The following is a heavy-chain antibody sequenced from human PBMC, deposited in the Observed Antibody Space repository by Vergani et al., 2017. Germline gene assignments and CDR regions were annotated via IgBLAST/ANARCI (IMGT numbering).Heavy chain of an antibody. V-gene: IGHV3-30*03. D-gene: IGHD6-13*01. J-gene: IGHJ6*03. CDR3: ARSQYSSSWYSSGIFYYYYYYMDV. CDR2: ISYDGSNK. CDR1: GFTFSSYG. Sequence: QVQLVESGGGVVQPGRSLRLSCAASGFTFSSYGMHWVRQAPGKGLEWVAVISYDGSNKYYADSVKGRFTISRDNSKNTLYLQMNSLRAEDTAVYYCARSQYSSSWYSSGIFYYYYYYMDVWGKGTTVTVSS.